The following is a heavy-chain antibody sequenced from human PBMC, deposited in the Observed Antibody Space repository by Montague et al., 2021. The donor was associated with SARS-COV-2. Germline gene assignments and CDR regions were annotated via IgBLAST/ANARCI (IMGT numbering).Heavy chain of an antibody. J-gene: IGHJ3*01. V-gene: IGHV4-39*02. CDR3: ARLKRYFDNSGSPSAFDL. D-gene: IGHD3-22*01. Sequence: SETLSLTCTVSGGSITNNIDYWAWIRQPPGKGLEWIGSIYYTGNTYYNPSLKSRVTISVVTSKNHFTLKLSSVTAAETAVYYCARLKRYFDNSGSPSAFDLWGQGTKVTVSS. CDR2: IYYTGNT. CDR1: GGSITNNIDY.